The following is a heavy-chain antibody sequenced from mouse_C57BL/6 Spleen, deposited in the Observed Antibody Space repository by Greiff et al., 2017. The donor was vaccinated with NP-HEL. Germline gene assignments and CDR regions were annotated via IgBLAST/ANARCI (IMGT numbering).Heavy chain of an antibody. J-gene: IGHJ1*03. CDR1: GYTFTSYW. Sequence: QVQLQQSGAELVMPGASVKLSCKASGYTFTSYWMHWVKQRPGQGLEWIGEIDPSDSYTNYNQKFKGKSTLTVDKSSSTAYMQLSSLTSEDSAVYYCARWGTGYWYFDVWGTGTTVTVSS. D-gene: IGHD4-1*01. CDR2: IDPSDSYT. V-gene: IGHV1-69*01. CDR3: ARWGTGYWYFDV.